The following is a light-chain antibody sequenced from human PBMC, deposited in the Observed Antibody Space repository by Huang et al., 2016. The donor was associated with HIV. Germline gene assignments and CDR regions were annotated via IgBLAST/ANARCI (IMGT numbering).Light chain of an antibody. V-gene: IGKV3-15*01. CDR2: ATS. J-gene: IGKJ4*01. CDR1: QSVRDN. CDR3: QQYESWPPLT. Sequence: EIVMTQSPDTLSVSPGERATPSCRASQSVRDNLAWSQQKPGQAPRLLLHATSTRAAGVPARFSGSGSGTEFTLTISSLQSEDCGVYYCQQYESWPPLTFGGGTKVEIK.